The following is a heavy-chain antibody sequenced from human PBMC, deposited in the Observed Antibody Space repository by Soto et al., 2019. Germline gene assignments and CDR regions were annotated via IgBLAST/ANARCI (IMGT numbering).Heavy chain of an antibody. CDR3: AKTQRGSYVFDY. V-gene: IGHV3-23*01. D-gene: IGHD6-19*01. CDR2: ISSSGGTT. CDR1: GLTFSSYA. J-gene: IGHJ4*02. Sequence: GGSLRLACAASGLTFSSYAMSWVRQAPGKGLEWVSSISSSGGTTYYADSVKGRLTISRDNSRNTLYLQMNSLRAEDTAVYYCAKTQRGSYVFDYWCQGTLVTL.